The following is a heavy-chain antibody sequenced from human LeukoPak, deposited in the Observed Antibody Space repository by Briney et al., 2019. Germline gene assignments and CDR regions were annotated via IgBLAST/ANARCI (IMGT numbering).Heavy chain of an antibody. J-gene: IGHJ4*02. CDR1: GGSFSGYY. D-gene: IGHD6-19*01. Sequence: SETLSLTCAVYGGSFSGYYWSWIRQPPGKGLEWIGEINHSGSTNYNPSLKSRVTISVDTSKNQFSLKLSSVTAADTAVYYCASYSSGWYRYFDYWDQGTLVTVSS. CDR3: ASYSSGWYRYFDY. CDR2: INHSGST. V-gene: IGHV4-34*01.